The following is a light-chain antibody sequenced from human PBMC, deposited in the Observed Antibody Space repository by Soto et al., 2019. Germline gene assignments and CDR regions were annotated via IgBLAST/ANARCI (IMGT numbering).Light chain of an antibody. CDR2: DAS. CDR3: QQRSDWLT. V-gene: IGKV3-11*01. Sequence: EIVLTQSPATLSLSPGERATLSCRASQSVRNYLAWYQQKAGQAPRLLIYDASKRASGIPARFSGSGSGTDFTLTISSLEAEDSAVYYCQQRSDWLTVGGGTKVDSK. J-gene: IGKJ4*01. CDR1: QSVRNY.